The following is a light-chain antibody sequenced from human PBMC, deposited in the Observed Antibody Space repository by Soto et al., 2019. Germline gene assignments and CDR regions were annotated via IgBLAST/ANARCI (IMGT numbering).Light chain of an antibody. CDR3: QSYDNSNHVV. Sequence: NFMLTQPHSVSESPGKTVTISCTRSGGSIAGNYVQWYQQCPGSAPTTVIFEDNQRASGVPDRFSGSIDSSSHSASLPNSGLKTEDEADYYCQSYDNSNHVVFGGGTKLTVL. CDR2: EDN. J-gene: IGLJ2*01. V-gene: IGLV6-57*04. CDR1: GGSIAGNY.